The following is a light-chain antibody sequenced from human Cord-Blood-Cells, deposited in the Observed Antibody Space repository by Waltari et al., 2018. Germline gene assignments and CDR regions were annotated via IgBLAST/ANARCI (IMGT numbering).Light chain of an antibody. CDR1: SSDVGASTY. Sequence: QSALTPPASGSGSPAPSIPISCTGTSSDVGASTYVSLYQQHPGKAPKLMIYDVSNRPSGVSNRFSGSKSGNTASLTISGLQAEDEADYYCSSYTSSSTLEVFGGGTKLTVL. CDR3: SSYTSSSTLEV. J-gene: IGLJ3*02. CDR2: DVS. V-gene: IGLV2-14*01.